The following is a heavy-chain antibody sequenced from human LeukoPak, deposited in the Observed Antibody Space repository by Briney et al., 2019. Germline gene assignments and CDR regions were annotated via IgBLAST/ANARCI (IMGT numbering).Heavy chain of an antibody. CDR1: GGSFSGYY. J-gene: IGHJ5*02. D-gene: IGHD6-13*01. CDR3: AGHDDSGSSWYTSFDP. CDR2: VYYSGST. Sequence: SSETLSLTCAVYGGSFSGYYWAWIRQPPGKGLEWIGSVYYSGSTYYNPSLESRVTISVDTSRNQFSLSLSSMTDADTALYYCAGHDDSGSSWYTSFDPWGQGTLVTVSS. V-gene: IGHV4-39*01.